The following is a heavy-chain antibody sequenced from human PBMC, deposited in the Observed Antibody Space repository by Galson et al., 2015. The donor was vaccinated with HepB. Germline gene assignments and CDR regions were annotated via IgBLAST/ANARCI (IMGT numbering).Heavy chain of an antibody. Sequence: SLRLSCAASGFMFNTYGMHWVRQAPGKGLEWIAVTSYDGTTHYYADSVKGRITISRDNSNNTLYLQMNNLRLADTAVYYCARGSHSSGSFDVWGQGTMVTVSS. J-gene: IGHJ3*01. V-gene: IGHV3-30*01. CDR3: ARGSHSSGSFDV. CDR2: TSYDGTTH. D-gene: IGHD3-22*01. CDR1: GFMFNTYG.